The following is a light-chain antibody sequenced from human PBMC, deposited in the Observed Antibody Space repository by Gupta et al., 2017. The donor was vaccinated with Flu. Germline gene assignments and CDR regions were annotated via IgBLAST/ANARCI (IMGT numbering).Light chain of an antibody. J-gene: IGLJ3*02. CDR3: TSYTSSTTVV. CDR2: EVR. Sequence: QSALTQPASVYRSPGQSITISCTGTTSDVGGYKYVSWFQQYPGSAPKLMIYEVRNRPSGISNRFSASKSGNAAFPTISVLQADDEAYYYCTSYTSSTTVVFGGGTKLTVL. V-gene: IGLV2-14*01. CDR1: TSDVGGYKY.